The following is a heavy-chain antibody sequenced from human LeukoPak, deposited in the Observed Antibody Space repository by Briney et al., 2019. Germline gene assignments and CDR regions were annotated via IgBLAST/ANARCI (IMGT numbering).Heavy chain of an antibody. CDR1: GGSISSYY. Sequence: SETLSLTCTVSGGSISSYYWSWIRQPPGKGLEWIGYIYYSGSTNYNPSLKSRVTISVDTSKNQFSLKLSSVTAADTAVYYCARETDCVFYWGQGTLVTVSS. J-gene: IGHJ4*02. CDR2: IYYSGST. CDR3: ARETDCVFY. V-gene: IGHV4-59*01. D-gene: IGHD2-21*01.